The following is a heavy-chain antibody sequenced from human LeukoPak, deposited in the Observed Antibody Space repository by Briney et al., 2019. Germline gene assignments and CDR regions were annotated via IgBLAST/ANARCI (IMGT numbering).Heavy chain of an antibody. CDR2: TIYDGSYK. V-gene: IGHV3-30*18. Sequence: EGYLRLSCAASGFIFNNHGMHWVRQAPGKGLEWVAVTIYDGSYKIYADSVKGRFPIPRDNSKNTLYLQMNSLRAEDTAVYYCAKARPPRVITSDYYYYYGMDVWGQGTTVTVSS. CDR3: AKARPPRVITSDYYYYYGMDV. J-gene: IGHJ6*02. D-gene: IGHD3-22*01. CDR1: GFIFNNHG.